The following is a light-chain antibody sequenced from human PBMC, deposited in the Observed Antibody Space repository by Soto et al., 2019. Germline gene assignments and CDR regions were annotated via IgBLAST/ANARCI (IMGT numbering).Light chain of an antibody. Sequence: QSVLTQPPSVSGAPGQRVTISCTGSSSNIGAGYDVQWYQQLPGTAPKLLIYGDTNRPSGVPDRFSGSNSGTSASLAITGLQAEDASDYYCQSYDSSLSGAVFGGGTQLTVL. CDR1: SSNIGAGYD. J-gene: IGLJ3*02. CDR3: QSYDSSLSGAV. V-gene: IGLV1-40*01. CDR2: GDT.